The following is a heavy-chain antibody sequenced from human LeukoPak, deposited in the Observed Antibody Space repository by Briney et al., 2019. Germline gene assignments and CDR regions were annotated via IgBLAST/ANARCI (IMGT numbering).Heavy chain of an antibody. Sequence: PSETLSLTCSVSGGSINSHYWSWIRQPPGKGLEWIGYIYYTGNTNYNPSLKSRVTISVDTSKNQFSLKLSSVTAADTAVYYCARDFGHSGSFYYYMDVWGKGTTVTVSS. CDR1: GGSINSHY. J-gene: IGHJ6*03. V-gene: IGHV4-59*11. CDR2: IYYTGNT. D-gene: IGHD3-10*01. CDR3: ARDFGHSGSFYYYMDV.